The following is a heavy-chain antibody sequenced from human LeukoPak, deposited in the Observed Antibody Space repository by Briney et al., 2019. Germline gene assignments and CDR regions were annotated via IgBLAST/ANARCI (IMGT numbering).Heavy chain of an antibody. CDR2: ISAYNGNT. CDR1: GYTFTSYG. D-gene: IGHD2-2*01. Sequence: GASVKVSFKASGYTFTSYGISWVRQAPGQGLEWMGWISAYNGNTNYAQKLQGRVTMTTDTSTSTAYMELRSLRSDDTAVYYCARGGPAAYYYYYYMDVWGKGTTVTVPS. V-gene: IGHV1-18*01. J-gene: IGHJ6*03. CDR3: ARGGPAAYYYYYYMDV.